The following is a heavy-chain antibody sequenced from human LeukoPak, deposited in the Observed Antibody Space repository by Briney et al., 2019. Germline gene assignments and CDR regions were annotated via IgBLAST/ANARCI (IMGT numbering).Heavy chain of an antibody. D-gene: IGHD5-24*01. J-gene: IGHJ5*02. CDR2: MNPNSGNT. CDR1: GYTFTSYD. V-gene: IGHV1-8*01. Sequence: GASVKVSCKASGYTFTSYDINWVRQATGQGLEWMGWMNPNSGNTGYAQKFQGRVTMTRNTSISTAYMELSSLRSEDTAVYYCASVEMATISSGYWFDPWGQGTLVTVSS. CDR3: ASVEMATISSGYWFDP.